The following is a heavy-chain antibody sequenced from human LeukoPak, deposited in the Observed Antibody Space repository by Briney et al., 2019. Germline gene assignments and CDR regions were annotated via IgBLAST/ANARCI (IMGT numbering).Heavy chain of an antibody. Sequence: KPSETLSLTCAVYGGSFSGYYWGWIRQPPGKGLEWSGSIDNSGSTYYNPSLKSRITISVDTSKNQFSLKLSSVNDADTAVYYCARDSALAQAVMFDYWGQGTLVTVSS. CDR2: IDNSGST. CDR1: GGSFSGYY. J-gene: IGHJ4*02. V-gene: IGHV4-38-2*02. D-gene: IGHD6-19*01. CDR3: ARDSALAQAVMFDY.